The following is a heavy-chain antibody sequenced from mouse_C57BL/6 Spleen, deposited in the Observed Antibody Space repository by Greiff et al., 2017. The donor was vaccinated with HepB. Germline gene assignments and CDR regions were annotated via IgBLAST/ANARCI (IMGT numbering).Heavy chain of an antibody. CDR3: ARNSENYAMDY. CDR1: GFSFTSYA. J-gene: IGHJ4*01. V-gene: IGHV2-9-1*01. Sequence: QVQLQQSGPGLVAPSQCLSITCTVSGFSFTSYAISWVRQPPGKGLEWLGVICTGGGTNYNSALKSRLSISKDNTKSQVFLKMNSLETDDTAWYYCARNSENYAMDYWGQGTSVTVSS. CDR2: ICTGGGT.